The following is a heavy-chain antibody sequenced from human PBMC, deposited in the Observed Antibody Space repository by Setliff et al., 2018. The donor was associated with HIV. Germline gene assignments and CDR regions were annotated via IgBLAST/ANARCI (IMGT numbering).Heavy chain of an antibody. CDR2: INTNTGSP. Sequence: ASVKVSCKASGYTFINYAMNWVRQAPGQGLEWMGWINTNTGSPTYAQAFTGRFVFSVDTSATTAYLQISSLKAEDTAVYYCARALYGDYGGDINWFDPWGQGTLVTVS. V-gene: IGHV7-4-1*02. CDR1: GYTFINYA. D-gene: IGHD4-17*01. CDR3: ARALYGDYGGDINWFDP. J-gene: IGHJ5*02.